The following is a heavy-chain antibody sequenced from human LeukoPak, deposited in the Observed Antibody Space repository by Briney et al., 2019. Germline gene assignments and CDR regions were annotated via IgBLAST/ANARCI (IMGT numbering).Heavy chain of an antibody. CDR3: ARDLKGAFDI. J-gene: IGHJ3*02. CDR2: ICYSGST. V-gene: IGHV4-39*07. CDR1: GGSISSSSYY. Sequence: SETLSLTCTVSGGSISSSSYYWGWIRQPPGKGLEWIGSICYSGSTYYNPSLKSRVTISVDTSKNQFSLKLSSVTAADTAVYYCARDLKGAFDIWGQGTMVTVPS.